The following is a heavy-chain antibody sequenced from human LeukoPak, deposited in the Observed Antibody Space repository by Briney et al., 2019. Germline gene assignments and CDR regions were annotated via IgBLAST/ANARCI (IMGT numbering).Heavy chain of an antibody. CDR3: AKGGYYDLDAFDI. CDR1: GFTFSSYG. Sequence: GGSLRLSCAASGFTFSSYGMSWVRQAPGKGLEWVSSISSSSSYIYYADSVKGRFTISRDNAKNSLYLQMNSLRAEDTALYYCAKGGYYDLDAFDIWGQGTMVTVSS. CDR2: ISSSSSYI. D-gene: IGHD1-26*01. V-gene: IGHV3-21*04. J-gene: IGHJ3*02.